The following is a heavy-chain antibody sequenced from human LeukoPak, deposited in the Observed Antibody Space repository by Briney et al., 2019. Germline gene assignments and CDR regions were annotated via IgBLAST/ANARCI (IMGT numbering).Heavy chain of an antibody. V-gene: IGHV1-2*02. CDR3: ARVGDSSGYYFAFDY. CDR1: GYTFTSYD. D-gene: IGHD3-22*01. J-gene: IGHJ4*02. Sequence: GASVKVSCKASGYTFTSYDINWVRRAPGQGLEWMGWINPNSGGTNYAQKFQGRVTMTRDTSISTAYMELSRLRSDDTAVYYCARVGDSSGYYFAFDYWGQGTLVTVSS. CDR2: INPNSGGT.